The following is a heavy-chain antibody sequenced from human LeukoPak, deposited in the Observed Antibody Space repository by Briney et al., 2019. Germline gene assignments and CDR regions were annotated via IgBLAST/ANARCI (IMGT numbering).Heavy chain of an antibody. J-gene: IGHJ2*01. Sequence: SETLSLTCAVYGGSFSGYYWSWIRQPPGKGLEWIGEINHSGSTNYNPSLKSRVTISVDTSKNQFSLKLSSVTAADTAVYYCAREESSGWYSHWYFDLWGRGTLVTVTS. CDR3: AREESSGWYSHWYFDL. V-gene: IGHV4-34*01. D-gene: IGHD6-19*01. CDR2: INHSGST. CDR1: GGSFSGYY.